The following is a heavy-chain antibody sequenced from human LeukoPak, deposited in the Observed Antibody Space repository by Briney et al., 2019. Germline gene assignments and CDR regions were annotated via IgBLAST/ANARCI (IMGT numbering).Heavy chain of an antibody. CDR3: ARGGYGPGSHYRY. CDR2: IDHTGSI. CDR1: GVSISSISYY. V-gene: IGHV4-39*07. J-gene: IGHJ4*02. Sequence: SETLSLTCTVSGVSISSISYYWSWIRQPPGKGLEWIGEIDHTGSISYNPSLRSRVTISVDTFKNQFSLNLRSVTAADRAIYYCARGGYGPGSHYRYWGQGTLVTVSS. D-gene: IGHD3-10*01.